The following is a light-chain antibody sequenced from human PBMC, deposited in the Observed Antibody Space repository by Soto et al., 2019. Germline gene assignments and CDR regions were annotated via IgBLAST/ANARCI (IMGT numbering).Light chain of an antibody. CDR1: QSISTW. CDR3: QQYNNYPYT. CDR2: QAS. J-gene: IGKJ2*01. V-gene: IGKV1-5*03. Sequence: DIQMTQFPSTLSASVGDTVTVTCRASQSISTWLAWYQQRPGKAPNLLIYQASNLESGVPSRFSGSGSGTDFTLTISSLQPDDFATYYCQQYNNYPYTFGQGTKLEIK.